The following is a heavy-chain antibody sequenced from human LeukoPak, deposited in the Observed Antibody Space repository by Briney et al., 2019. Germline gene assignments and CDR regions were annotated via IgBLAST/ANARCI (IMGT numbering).Heavy chain of an antibody. V-gene: IGHV3-11*01. J-gene: IGHJ3*02. CDR2: ISSSGSTI. CDR3: ARDDKYYDFWSGYPGAFDI. Sequence: GGSLRLSCAASGFTFSDYYMSWIRQAPGKGLEWVSYISSSGSTIYYADSVKGRFTISRDNAKNSLYLQMNSLRAEDTAVYYCARDDKYYDFWSGYPGAFDIWGQGTMVTVSS. CDR1: GFTFSDYY. D-gene: IGHD3-3*01.